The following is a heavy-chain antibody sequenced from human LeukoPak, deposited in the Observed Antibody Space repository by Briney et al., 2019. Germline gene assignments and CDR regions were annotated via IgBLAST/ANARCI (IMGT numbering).Heavy chain of an antibody. J-gene: IGHJ4*02. D-gene: IGHD1-14*01. CDR2: LYSDGNT. CDR1: GFTVITND. CDR3: ARGVEPLAANTLAY. Sequence: GGSLRLSCAASGFTVITNDMTGVRQAPGKGLEWVSVLYSDGNTKYADSVQGRFTISRDNSKNTLYLEMNSLSPDDTAVYYCARGVEPLAANTLAYWGQGTLVTVSS. V-gene: IGHV3-53*01.